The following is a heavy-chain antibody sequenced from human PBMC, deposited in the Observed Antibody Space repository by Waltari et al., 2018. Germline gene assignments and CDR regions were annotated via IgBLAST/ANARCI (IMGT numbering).Heavy chain of an antibody. CDR2: IYTSGST. Sequence: QVQLQESGPGLVKPSETLSLTCTVPGGSISSYYWRWLRPPAGKGLEWIGRIYTSGSTNYNPSLKSRVTMSVDTSKNQFSLKLSSVTAADTAVYYCARDPHLLLSPGHDAFDIWGQGTMVTVSS. CDR3: ARDPHLLLSPGHDAFDI. V-gene: IGHV4-4*07. J-gene: IGHJ3*02. D-gene: IGHD2-8*02. CDR1: GGSISSYY.